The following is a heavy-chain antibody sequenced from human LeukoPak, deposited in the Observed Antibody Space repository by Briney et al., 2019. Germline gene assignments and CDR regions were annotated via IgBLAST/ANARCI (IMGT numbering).Heavy chain of an antibody. CDR1: GFTFSSYE. Sequence: PGGSLRLSRAASGFTFSSYEMNWVRQAPGKGLEWVSYISSSGSTRYYADSVKGRFTISRDNAKNSLYLQMNSLRAEDTAVYYCARDHGWSPDYWGQGTLVTVSS. J-gene: IGHJ4*02. V-gene: IGHV3-48*03. CDR2: ISSSGSTR. CDR3: ARDHGWSPDY. D-gene: IGHD1-26*01.